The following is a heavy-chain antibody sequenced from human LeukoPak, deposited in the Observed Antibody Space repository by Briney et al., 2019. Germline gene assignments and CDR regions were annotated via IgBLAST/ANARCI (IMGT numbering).Heavy chain of an antibody. CDR3: ARQGKRWLQLRSPSMIDY. CDR2: IKQDGSEK. V-gene: IGHV3-7*01. CDR1: GFTFSSYW. J-gene: IGHJ4*02. D-gene: IGHD5-12*01. Sequence: GSLRLSCAASGFTFSSYWMSWVRQAPGKGLEWVANIKQDGSEKYYVDSVKGRFTISRDNAKNSLYLQMNSLRAEDTAVYYCARQGKRWLQLRSPSMIDYWGQGTLVTVSS.